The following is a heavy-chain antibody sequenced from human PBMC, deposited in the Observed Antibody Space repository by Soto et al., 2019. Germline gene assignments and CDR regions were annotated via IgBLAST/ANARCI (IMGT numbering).Heavy chain of an antibody. J-gene: IGHJ5*02. D-gene: IGHD2-21*02. CDR1: GLIVSKNY. CDR3: ARDPFGGNSRRDDLDP. CDR2: IQSGGGT. Sequence: GGSLRLSCAVSGLIVSKNYINWVRQAPGKGLEWVSLIQSGGGTYYADSVKGRFTISRDNSKNIVSLQMNSLRAEDTAVYFCARDPFGGNSRRDDLDPWGQGTLVTVSS. V-gene: IGHV3-66*01.